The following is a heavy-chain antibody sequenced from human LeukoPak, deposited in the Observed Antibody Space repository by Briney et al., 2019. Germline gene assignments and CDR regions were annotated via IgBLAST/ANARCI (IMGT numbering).Heavy chain of an antibody. CDR2: MYHSGSF. V-gene: IGHV4-38-2*02. Sequence: SETLSLTCTVSGYSISSGYYWGWTRQPPGKGLEWIGSMYHSGSFHYNPSLKSRVTISVDTSKNQFSLKLSSVTAADAAVYYCAREDSYYMDVWGKGATVTVSS. CDR3: AREDSYYMDV. CDR1: GYSISSGYY. J-gene: IGHJ6*03.